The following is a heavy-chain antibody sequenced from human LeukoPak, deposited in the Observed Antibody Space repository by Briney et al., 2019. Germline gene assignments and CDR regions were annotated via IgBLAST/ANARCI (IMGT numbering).Heavy chain of an antibody. J-gene: IGHJ5*02. CDR3: ARERPSRTGNWFDP. CDR2: IYYSGST. Sequence: PSETLSLTCTVSGGSISSGDNFWSWIRRPPARGLGWIGYIYYSGSTYYNPSLKSRVTISVDTSKNHFSLKLSSVTAADTAVYYCARERPSRTGNWFDPWGQGTLVTVSS. D-gene: IGHD2-2*01. V-gene: IGHV4-30-4*01. CDR1: GGSISSGDNF.